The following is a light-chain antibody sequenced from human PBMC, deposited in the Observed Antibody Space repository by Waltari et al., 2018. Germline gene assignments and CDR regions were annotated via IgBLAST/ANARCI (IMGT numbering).Light chain of an antibody. CDR3: QQYYSSPRT. V-gene: IGKV4-1*01. Sequence: DIVMTQSPDSLAVSLGERATIHCTSSQSVLYNSNNKNYLAWYQQKPGQPPKLLIYWASTRQSGVPDRFSGGGSGTDFTLTISSLQAEDVAVYYCQQYYSSPRTFGQGTKVEIK. CDR1: QSVLYNSNNKNY. J-gene: IGKJ1*01. CDR2: WAS.